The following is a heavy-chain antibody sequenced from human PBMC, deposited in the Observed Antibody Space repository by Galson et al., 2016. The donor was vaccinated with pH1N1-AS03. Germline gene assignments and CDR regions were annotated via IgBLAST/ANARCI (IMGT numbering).Heavy chain of an antibody. CDR1: GFTFTSST. CDR3: LTISLDY. D-gene: IGHD3-3*01. CDR2: ITSSSTYI. V-gene: IGHV3-21*01. Sequence: SLRLSCAASGFTFTSSTMSWARQAPGKGLEWVSSITSSSTYIYYADSVKGRFSISRDSAHNSLYLQMNSLRAEDTAVYYCLTISLDYWGQGTLVTVSS. J-gene: IGHJ4*02.